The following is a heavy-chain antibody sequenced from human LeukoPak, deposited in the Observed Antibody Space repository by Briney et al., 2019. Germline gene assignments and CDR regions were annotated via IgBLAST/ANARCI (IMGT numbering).Heavy chain of an antibody. CDR1: GYTFTSYD. V-gene: IGHV1-8*03. D-gene: IGHD5-24*01. CDR3: ARRSIATITLDY. Sequence: ASVKVSCKASGYTFTSYDINWVRQATGQGLEWMGWMNLNSGNTGYAQKFQGRVTITRNTSISTAYMELSSLRSEDTAVYYCARRSIATITLDYWGQGTLVTVSS. J-gene: IGHJ4*02. CDR2: MNLNSGNT.